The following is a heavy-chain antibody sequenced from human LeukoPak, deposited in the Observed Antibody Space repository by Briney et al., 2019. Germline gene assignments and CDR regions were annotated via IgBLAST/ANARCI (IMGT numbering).Heavy chain of an antibody. V-gene: IGHV3-7*01. CDR3: TRVFNSYDSGDF. CDR1: GFTFSNYW. CDR2: IKEDGRER. Sequence: QSGGSLRLSCAASGFTFSNYWMSWVRQAPGKGLEWVTNIKEDGRERFHVDSVKGRFTISRDNAKNSLYLQMNSLRAEDTAVYYCTRVFNSYDSGDFWGQGTLVTVSS. D-gene: IGHD5-12*01. J-gene: IGHJ4*02.